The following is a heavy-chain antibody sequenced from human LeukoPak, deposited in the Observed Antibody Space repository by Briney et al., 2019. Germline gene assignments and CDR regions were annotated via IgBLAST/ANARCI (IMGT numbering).Heavy chain of an antibody. J-gene: IGHJ4*02. Sequence: PSETLCLTCAVYGGSFSGYYWSWIRQPPGEGLEWIGEINHSGSTNYNPSLKSRVTISVDTSKNQFSLKLSSVTAADTAVYYCARGDDYGDYHAEYYFDYWGQGTLVTVSS. CDR2: INHSGST. D-gene: IGHD4-17*01. V-gene: IGHV4-34*01. CDR1: GGSFSGYY. CDR3: ARGDDYGDYHAEYYFDY.